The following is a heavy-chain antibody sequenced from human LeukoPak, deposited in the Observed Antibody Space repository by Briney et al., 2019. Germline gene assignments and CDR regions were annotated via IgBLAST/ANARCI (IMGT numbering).Heavy chain of an antibody. V-gene: IGHV3-21*01. CDR2: ISSSSSYI. J-gene: IGHJ4*02. CDR3: ARERIAKGATPVNDH. CDR1: GFTFSSYS. Sequence: GGSLRLSCTASGFTFSSYSMNWARQAPGKGLEWVSSISSSSSYIYYADSLKGRFTSSRDNAKNSLYLQMNSLRAEDTAVYYCARERIAKGATPVNDHWGQGTLVTVSS. D-gene: IGHD2-15*01.